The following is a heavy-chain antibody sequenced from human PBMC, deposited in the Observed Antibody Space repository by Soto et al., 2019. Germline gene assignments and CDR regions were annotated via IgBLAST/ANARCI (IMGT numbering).Heavy chain of an antibody. V-gene: IGHV1-8*01. D-gene: IGHD3-3*01. Sequence: QVQLVQSGAEVKKPGASVKVSCKASGYTFTSYDINWVRQATGQGLEWMGWMNPNSGNTGYAQKFQGRVTMTRNTSISTAYMELSSLRFEDTAVYYWSRGLGYYAFWRGYYVRGGVYAFDICSTGTMVAVSS. CDR1: GYTFTSYD. J-gene: IGHJ3*02. CDR3: SRGLGYYAFWRGYYVRGGVYAFDI. CDR2: MNPNSGNT.